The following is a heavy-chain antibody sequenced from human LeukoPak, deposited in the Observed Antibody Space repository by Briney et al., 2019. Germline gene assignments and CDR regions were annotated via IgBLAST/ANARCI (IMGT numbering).Heavy chain of an antibody. V-gene: IGHV1-69*05. J-gene: IGHJ4*02. CDR1: GCTFSSYA. CDR3: ARQDYGDTGGVVDD. Sequence: GSSVPVSYKASGCTFSSYAISWLRQAPAQGLDWMGGIIHIFGTENYAQKFQGRATITTDDTTSTAYMELSSLGSEDTAVYYCARQDYGDTGGVVDDWGKGTLVTVSS. CDR2: IIHIFGTE. D-gene: IGHD2-8*02.